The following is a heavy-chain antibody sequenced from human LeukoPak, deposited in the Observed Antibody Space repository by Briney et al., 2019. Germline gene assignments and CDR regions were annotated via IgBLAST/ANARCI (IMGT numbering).Heavy chain of an antibody. J-gene: IGHJ4*02. V-gene: IGHV4-59*01. Sequence: AETLSLTCTVSGVSISSYYWSWIRQPPGKGLEWIGYIYYSGSTNYNPSLKSRVTISVDTSKNQFSLKLSSVTAADTAVYYCARERGTTVTNYFDYWGQGTLVTVSS. CDR1: GVSISSYY. CDR2: IYYSGST. CDR3: ARERGTTVTNYFDY. D-gene: IGHD4-17*01.